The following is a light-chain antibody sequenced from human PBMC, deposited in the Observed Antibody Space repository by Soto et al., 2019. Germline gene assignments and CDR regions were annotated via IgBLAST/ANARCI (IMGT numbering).Light chain of an antibody. CDR2: GAS. CDR3: QQYGGSPQT. Sequence: EIVWTQSPGTLALSPGEGATLSCRASQSVSKYLAWYQQKPGQAPRLLIYGASSRATGIPDSFSGSGSGTDFTLTISRLEPEDFAVYYCQQYGGSPQTFGQGTKVEIK. V-gene: IGKV3-20*01. CDR1: QSVSKY. J-gene: IGKJ1*01.